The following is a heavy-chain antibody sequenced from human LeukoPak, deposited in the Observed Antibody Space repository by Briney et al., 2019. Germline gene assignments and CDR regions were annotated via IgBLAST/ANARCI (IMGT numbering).Heavy chain of an antibody. CDR2: INPSGGST. Sequence: GASVKVSCKASGYTFTSYYTHWVRQAPGQGLEWMGIINPSGGSTSYAQKFQGRVTMTRDTSTSTVYMELSSLRSEDTAVYYCARDPVDQTEYSSSGDLDYRGQGTLVTVSS. D-gene: IGHD6-6*01. CDR1: GYTFTSYY. CDR3: ARDPVDQTEYSSSGDLDY. V-gene: IGHV1-46*01. J-gene: IGHJ4*02.